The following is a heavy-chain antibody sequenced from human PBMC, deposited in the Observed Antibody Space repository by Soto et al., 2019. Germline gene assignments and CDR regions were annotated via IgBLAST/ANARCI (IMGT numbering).Heavy chain of an antibody. CDR2: IGTAGDT. J-gene: IGHJ6*02. D-gene: IGHD2-21*01. CDR3: ARVFPPYGMDV. Sequence: EVQLVESGGGLVQPGGSLRLSCAASGFTFSSYDMHWVRQATGKGLEWVSAIGTAGDTYYPGSVKGRFTISRENAKNSLYLQMNSLRAEDTAVYYCARVFPPYGMDVWGQGTTVTVSS. V-gene: IGHV3-13*01. CDR1: GFTFSSYD.